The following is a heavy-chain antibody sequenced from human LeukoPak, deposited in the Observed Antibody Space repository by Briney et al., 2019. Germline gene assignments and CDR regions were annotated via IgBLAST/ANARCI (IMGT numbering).Heavy chain of an antibody. D-gene: IGHD6-13*01. J-gene: IGHJ6*02. CDR2: IKQDGGER. Sequence: GGSLRLSCAASGFTFSGYWMSWVRQAPGKGLEWVANIKQDGGERYYVDSVKGRFTISRDNAKNSLYLQMNSLRAEDTAVYYCASGYSSSWRTNYYYYGMDVWGQGTTVTVSS. V-gene: IGHV3-7*01. CDR3: ASGYSSSWRTNYYYYGMDV. CDR1: GFTFSGYW.